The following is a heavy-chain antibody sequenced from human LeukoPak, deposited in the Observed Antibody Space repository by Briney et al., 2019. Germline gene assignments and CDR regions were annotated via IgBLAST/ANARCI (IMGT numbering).Heavy chain of an antibody. J-gene: IGHJ6*03. CDR3: AKAPLYYYYMDV. CDR1: GFTFSSYG. Sequence: PRGSLRLSCAASGFTFSSYGMHWVRQAPGKGLEWVAVISYHGSNKYYADSVKGRFTISRDNSKNTLYLQMNSLRAEDTAVYYCAKAPLYYYYMDVWGKGTTVTVSS. CDR2: ISYHGSNK. V-gene: IGHV3-30*18.